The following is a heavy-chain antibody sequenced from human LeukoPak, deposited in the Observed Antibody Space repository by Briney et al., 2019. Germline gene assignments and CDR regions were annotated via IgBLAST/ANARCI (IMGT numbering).Heavy chain of an antibody. J-gene: IGHJ4*02. CDR1: GGSISSSNW. CDR3: ARATVTTWEYYFDY. D-gene: IGHD4-17*01. CDR2: IYHSGST. Sequence: SETLSLTCAVSGGSISSSNWWSWVRQPPGKGLEWIGEIYHSGSTNYNPSLKSRVTISVDKSKNQFSLKLSSVTAADTAVYYCARATVTTWEYYFDYWGQGTLVTVSS. V-gene: IGHV4-4*02.